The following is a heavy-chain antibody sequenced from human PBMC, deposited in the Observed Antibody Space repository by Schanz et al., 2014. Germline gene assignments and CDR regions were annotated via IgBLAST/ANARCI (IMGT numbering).Heavy chain of an antibody. D-gene: IGHD4-17*01. CDR3: ARGYGDSPTDF. J-gene: IGHJ4*02. Sequence: QVQLVQSGAEVKKPGASVKVSCKASGYTFTSYGISWVRQAPGQGLEWMGRFIPILDVGNYAQKFQGRVTITADRSTSTAYMELSSLRSEDTAVYYCARGYGDSPTDFWGQGTLVTVSS. CDR1: GYTFTSYG. CDR2: FIPILDVG. V-gene: IGHV1-69*04.